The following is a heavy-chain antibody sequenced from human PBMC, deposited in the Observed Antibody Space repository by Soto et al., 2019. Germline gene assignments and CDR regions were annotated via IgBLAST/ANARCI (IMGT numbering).Heavy chain of an antibody. V-gene: IGHV3-15*07. CDR2: IKSHTDGGTT. CDR1: GLTFTNAW. J-gene: IGHJ4*02. D-gene: IGHD6-25*01. Sequence: VQLVESGGGLVKPGGSLRLSCTVSGLTFTNAWMTWVRQAPGKGLEWVARIKSHTDGGTTDYAAPLQGRFTISRDDSRNTLFLQMNSLQTEDTAVYFCATAPGYWASAPLDYWGQGILVTVSS. CDR3: ATAPGYWASAPLDY.